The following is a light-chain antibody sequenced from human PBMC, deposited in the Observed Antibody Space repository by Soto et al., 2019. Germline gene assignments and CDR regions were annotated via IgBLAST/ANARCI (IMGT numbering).Light chain of an antibody. CDR3: QQYDNLPLT. Sequence: DIQMTQSPSSLSASVGDRISITFLASQSISIYLNWYQLKPGKAPNLLLYGASYLKSGVPTRFSGSGSGTDFTFTISSLQHEDIATYYCQQYDNLPLTFGGGTKVDIK. CDR1: QSISIY. V-gene: IGKV1-33*01. CDR2: GAS. J-gene: IGKJ4*01.